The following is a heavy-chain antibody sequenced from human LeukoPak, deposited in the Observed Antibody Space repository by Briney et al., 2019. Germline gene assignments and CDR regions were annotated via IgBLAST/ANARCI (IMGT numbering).Heavy chain of an antibody. Sequence: SETLSLTCTVSGYSISSGYYWGWIRQPPGKGLEWIGSIYHSGSTYYNPSLKSRVTISVDTSKNQFSLKLSSVTAADTAVYYCARTYYNFWSGYSLGIFDYWGQGTLVTVSS. CDR2: IYHSGST. J-gene: IGHJ4*02. V-gene: IGHV4-38-2*02. CDR1: GYSISSGYY. D-gene: IGHD3-3*01. CDR3: ARTYYNFWSGYSLGIFDY.